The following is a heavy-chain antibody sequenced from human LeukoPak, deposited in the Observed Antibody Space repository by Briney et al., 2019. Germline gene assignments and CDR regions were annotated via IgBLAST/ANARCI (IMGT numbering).Heavy chain of an antibody. CDR1: RDSISGYS. Sequence: SETLSLTCTVSRDSISGYSWSWIRQSPGGGLEWIGYIYYSGDTAYNPSLRSRVTMSVDTSKSQFSLQLRSMTTADTAVYYCVRGPYGASISKWFDPWGQGTQVIVSP. CDR2: IYYSGDT. V-gene: IGHV4-59*01. CDR3: VRGPYGASISKWFDP. D-gene: IGHD4/OR15-4a*01. J-gene: IGHJ5*02.